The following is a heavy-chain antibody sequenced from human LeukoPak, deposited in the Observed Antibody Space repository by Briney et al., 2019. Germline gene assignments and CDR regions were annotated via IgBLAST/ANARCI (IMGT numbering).Heavy chain of an antibody. J-gene: IGHJ5*02. CDR3: ARVVRWDTAMVRWFDP. CDR2: INHSGST. V-gene: IGHV4-34*01. D-gene: IGHD5-18*01. Sequence: SETLSLTCAVYGGSFIGYYWSWIRQPPGKGLEWNGEINHSGSTNYNPSLKSRVTISVDTSKNQFSLKLSSVTAADTAVYYCARVVRWDTAMVRWFDPWGQGTLVTVSS. CDR1: GGSFIGYY.